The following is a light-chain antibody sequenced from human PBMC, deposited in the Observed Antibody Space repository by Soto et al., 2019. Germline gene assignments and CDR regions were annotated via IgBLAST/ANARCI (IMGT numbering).Light chain of an antibody. V-gene: IGLV2-14*01. J-gene: IGLJ3*02. CDR1: SSDLGGLNY. Sequence: QSVLTQPASMSGSPGQSITIPCSGRSSDLGGLNYVSWYQQHPGKVPKLIIYKVDNRPSGISDRFSASKSGNTASLTISGLQAEDEAHYYCSSYTTVPSPQWVFAGGTKVTVL. CDR3: SSYTTVPSPQWV. CDR2: KVD.